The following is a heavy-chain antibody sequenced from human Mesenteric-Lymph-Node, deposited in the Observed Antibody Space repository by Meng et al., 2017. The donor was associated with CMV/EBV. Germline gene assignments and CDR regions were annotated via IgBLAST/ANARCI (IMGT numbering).Heavy chain of an antibody. J-gene: IGHJ6*02. CDR3: ARDHYDFYSVNHYYGLDV. D-gene: IGHD3-3*01. V-gene: IGHV4-4*07. CDR2: IYTSGST. Sequence: SETLSLTCTVSGGSISSYYWSWIRQPAGKGLEWVGRIYTSGSTNYNPSLKSRVTMSVDTSKNQFSLTLTSVTAADTAVYYCARDHYDFYSVNHYYGLDVWGQGTTVTVSS. CDR1: GGSISSYY.